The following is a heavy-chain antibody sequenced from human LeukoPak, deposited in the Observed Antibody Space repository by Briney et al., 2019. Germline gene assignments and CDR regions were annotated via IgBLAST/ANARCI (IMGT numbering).Heavy chain of an antibody. Sequence: SETLSLTCTVSDGSINNYYWTWIRQPPGKGLEWIGCIHYSGSTNYNPSLKSRVTISVDTSKNQFSLKLSSVTAADTAVYYCARETVRGVISDAFDIWGQGTMVTVSS. V-gene: IGHV4-59*12. CDR1: DGSINNYY. CDR2: IHYSGST. CDR3: ARETVRGVISDAFDI. D-gene: IGHD3-10*01. J-gene: IGHJ3*02.